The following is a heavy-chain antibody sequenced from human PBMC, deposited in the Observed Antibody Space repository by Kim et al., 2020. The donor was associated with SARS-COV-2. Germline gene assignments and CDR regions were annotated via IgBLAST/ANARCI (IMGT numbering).Heavy chain of an antibody. V-gene: IGHV4-4*02. CDR3: VTLPSIVGATRP. CDR2: IYHSGST. CDR1: GGSISSSNW. D-gene: IGHD1-26*01. J-gene: IGHJ5*02. Sequence: SETLSLTCAVSGGSISSSNWWSWVRQPPGKGLEWIGEIYHSGSTNYNPSLKSRVTISVAKSKNQFSLKLSSVTAADTAVYYCVTLPSIVGATRPWGQGTLVTVSS.